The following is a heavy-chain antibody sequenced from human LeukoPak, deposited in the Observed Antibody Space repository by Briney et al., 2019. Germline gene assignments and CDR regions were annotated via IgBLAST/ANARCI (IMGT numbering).Heavy chain of an antibody. D-gene: IGHD2/OR15-2a*01. Sequence: GGSLRLSCAASGFTFSSYWMHWVRQAPGKGLVWVSAISGSGGSTYYADSVKGRFTISRDNSKNTLYLQMNSLRAEDTAVYYCAKDSAKKYDDYWGQGTLVTVSS. CDR3: AKDSAKKYDDY. J-gene: IGHJ4*02. CDR1: GFTFSSYW. V-gene: IGHV3-23*01. CDR2: ISGSGGST.